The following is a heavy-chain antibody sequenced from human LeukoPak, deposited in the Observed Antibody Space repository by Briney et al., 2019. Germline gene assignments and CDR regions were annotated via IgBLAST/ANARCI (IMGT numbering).Heavy chain of an antibody. CDR3: ARDSGSAAGTFVYRVGEYYYYYYGMDV. J-gene: IGHJ6*02. CDR1: GFTFSSYW. D-gene: IGHD6-13*01. Sequence: GGSLRLSCAASGFTFSSYWMSWVRQAPGKGLEWVANIKQDGSEKYYVDSVKGRFTISRGNAKNSLYLQMNSLRAEDTAVYYCARDSGSAAGTFVYRVGEYYYYYYGMDVWGQGTTVTVSS. V-gene: IGHV3-7*05. CDR2: IKQDGSEK.